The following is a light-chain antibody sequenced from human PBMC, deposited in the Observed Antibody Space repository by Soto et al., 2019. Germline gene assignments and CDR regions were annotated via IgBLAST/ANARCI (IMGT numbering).Light chain of an antibody. CDR1: QSVSST. J-gene: IGKJ4*01. Sequence: EIVMTQSPATLSVSPGERATLSCRASQSVSSTVAWYQQKPGQAPRLLIYGASTRATGIPARFSGSGSGTEFTLTISSLQSEDLAVYYCQQYNNWPPLTFGGGTKVEIK. CDR3: QQYNNWPPLT. CDR2: GAS. V-gene: IGKV3-15*01.